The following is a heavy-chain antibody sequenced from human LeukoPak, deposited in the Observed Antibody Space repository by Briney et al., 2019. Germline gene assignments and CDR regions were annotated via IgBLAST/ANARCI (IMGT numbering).Heavy chain of an antibody. CDR2: ISGSGGST. D-gene: IGHD6-13*01. Sequence: GGSLRLSCAASGFTFSSYAMSWVRQAPGKGLEWVSAISGSGGSTYYADSVKGRFTISRDNSKNTLYLQMNSLRAEDTAVYYCAKAQGDDSSSWYGDYYYGMDVWGQGTTVTVSS. CDR1: GFTFSSYA. V-gene: IGHV3-23*01. CDR3: AKAQGDDSSSWYGDYYYGMDV. J-gene: IGHJ6*02.